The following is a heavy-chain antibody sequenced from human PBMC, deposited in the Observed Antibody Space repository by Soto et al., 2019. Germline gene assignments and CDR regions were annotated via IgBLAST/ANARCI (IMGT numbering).Heavy chain of an antibody. CDR3: ARLGGAARPLTAFDI. D-gene: IGHD6-6*01. V-gene: IGHV4-59*01. J-gene: IGHJ3*02. Sequence: SETLSLTCTVSGGSISSYYWSWLRHPPGKGLEWIGYFYYRGSTSYKSSLKSRATISRDTAKNQVSLKLTSVTAADTAVYYCARLGGAARPLTAFDIWGQGTMVTVS. CDR2: FYYRGST. CDR1: GGSISSYY.